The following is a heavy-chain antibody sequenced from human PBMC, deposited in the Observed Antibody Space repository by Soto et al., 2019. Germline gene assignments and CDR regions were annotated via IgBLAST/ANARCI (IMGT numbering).Heavy chain of an antibody. V-gene: IGHV4-39*01. J-gene: IGHJ4*02. Sequence: QLQLQESGPGLVKPSETLSLTCSVSGGSISSSRYYWGWIRQPPGKGLAWIGTIHYSGSTYYNPSLKSRVTISVDMSKNQFSLKLSSVTAADTAVYYCPRQDSVWFGDNIDYWGQGTLVTVSS. D-gene: IGHD3-10*01. CDR2: IHYSGST. CDR1: GGSISSSRYY. CDR3: PRQDSVWFGDNIDY.